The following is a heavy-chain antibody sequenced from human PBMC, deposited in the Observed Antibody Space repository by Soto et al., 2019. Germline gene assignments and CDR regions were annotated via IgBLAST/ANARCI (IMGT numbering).Heavy chain of an antibody. CDR1: GYTFTSYG. CDR2: ISTYNGDT. Sequence: QVYLVQSGAEVKKPGASVKVSCKASGYTFTSYGFSWVRQAPGQGLEWMGWISTYNGDTNYAHKFQGRVTMTTDTSTNTVYMELRSLRSDDTAVYYCARSHNYFDAWGQGTLVTVSS. CDR3: ARSHNYFDA. V-gene: IGHV1-18*04. J-gene: IGHJ4*02.